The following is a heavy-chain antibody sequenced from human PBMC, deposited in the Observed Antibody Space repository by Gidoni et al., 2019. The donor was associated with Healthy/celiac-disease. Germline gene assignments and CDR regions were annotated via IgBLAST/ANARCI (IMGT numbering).Heavy chain of an antibody. V-gene: IGHV4-39*01. CDR3: ARHANDFRSGPIWDNWFDS. CDR2: IYYSGST. Sequence: QLQLQESGPGLVEPSETRSLTCTVPAGSISRSSYYWGGNRQPPGMGLEWIGSIYYSGSTYDSPSHKSRGTITVETSKNQFNLKRSSVTAADTVGDDGARHANDFRSGPIWDNWFDSWGQGTLVTVSS. J-gene: IGHJ5*01. CDR1: AGSISRSSYY. D-gene: IGHD3-3*01.